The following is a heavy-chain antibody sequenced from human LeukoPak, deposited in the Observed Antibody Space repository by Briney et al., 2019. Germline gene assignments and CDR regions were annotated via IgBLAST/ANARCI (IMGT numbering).Heavy chain of an antibody. D-gene: IGHD6-13*01. CDR2: IIPIFGTA. J-gene: IGHJ4*02. CDR3: ARGDIAAAGPFDY. Sequence: GASVKVSFKASGGTFSSYAISWVRQAPGQGLEWMGGIIPIFGTANYAQKFQGRVTITADESTSTAYMELSSLRSEDTAVYYCARGDIAAAGPFDYWGQGTLVTVSS. V-gene: IGHV1-69*13. CDR1: GGTFSSYA.